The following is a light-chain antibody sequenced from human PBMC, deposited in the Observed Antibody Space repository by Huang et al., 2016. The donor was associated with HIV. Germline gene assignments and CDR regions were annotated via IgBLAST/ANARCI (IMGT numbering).Light chain of an antibody. V-gene: IGKV4-1*01. CDR2: WAS. CDR1: QSVYSSSTSKDY. Sequence: DIIMTQSPDSLAVSLGERATLNCRSSQSVYSSSTSKDYRAWFQQKPGQPPRLLLFWASTREAGVPARFTRSGSGTHFTLTIASLEAEDAAIYYCQQYYSSPQTVGQGTRVEVK. CDR3: QQYYSSPQT. J-gene: IGKJ1*01.